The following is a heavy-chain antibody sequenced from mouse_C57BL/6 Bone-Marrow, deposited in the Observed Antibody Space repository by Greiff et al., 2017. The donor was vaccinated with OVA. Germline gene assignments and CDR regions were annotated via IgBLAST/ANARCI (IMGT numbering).Heavy chain of an antibody. CDR1: GYAFTNYL. D-gene: IGHD1-1*01. CDR3: ESNYGSPWFAD. CDR2: INPGSGGT. Sequence: QVQLQQSGAELVRPGTSVKVSCKASGYAFTNYLIEWVKQRPGQGLEWIGVINPGSGGTNYNEKFKGKATLTADKSSSTAYMQLSSLPSEDSAVYFCESNYGSPWFADWGQGTLVTVSA. V-gene: IGHV1-54*01. J-gene: IGHJ3*01.